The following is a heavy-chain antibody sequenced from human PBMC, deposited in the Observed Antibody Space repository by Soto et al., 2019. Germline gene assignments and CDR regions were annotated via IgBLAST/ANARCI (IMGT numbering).Heavy chain of an antibody. Sequence: PPETLSLTCAVYGGSFSGYYWSWIRQPPGKGLEWIGEINHSGSTNYNPSLKSRVTISVDTSKNQFSLKLSSVTAADTAVYYCAIVRAVAGTSWGGPDYGMDVWGQANTVTVSS. J-gene: IGHJ6*02. CDR3: AIVRAVAGTSWGGPDYGMDV. D-gene: IGHD6-19*01. V-gene: IGHV4-34*01. CDR2: INHSGST. CDR1: GGSFSGYY.